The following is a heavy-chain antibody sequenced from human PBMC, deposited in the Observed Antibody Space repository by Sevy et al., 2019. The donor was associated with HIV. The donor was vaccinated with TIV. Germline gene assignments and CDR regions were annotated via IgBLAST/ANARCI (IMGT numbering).Heavy chain of an antibody. V-gene: IGHV3-30*04. CDR2: TGYDGSKT. D-gene: IGHD3-9*01. CDR3: ARYFFGGPENYNVMTGSCSGTLDS. Sequence: GGSLRLSCAASGFTFSSYAMHWVRQAPGKGLEWVAVTGYDGSKTNYADSVQGRFIASRDNSKSTLYLHMNSLRREDTAVYYCARYFFGGPENYNVMTGSCSGTLDSWGQGALVTVSS. J-gene: IGHJ4*02. CDR1: GFTFSSYA.